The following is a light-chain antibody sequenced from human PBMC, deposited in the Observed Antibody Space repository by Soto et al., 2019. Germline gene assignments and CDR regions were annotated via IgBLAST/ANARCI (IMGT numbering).Light chain of an antibody. J-gene: IGLJ3*02. CDR2: VVS. CDR3: SSYRTSSSWV. Sequence: QSALTQPASVSGSPGQSITISCTGTSSDVGGYNYVSWFQQHPGKAPKLMIYVVSNRPSGISNRFSGSKSGNTASLTISGLQAEDEADYYCSSYRTSSSWVFGGGTQLTVL. CDR1: SSDVGGYNY. V-gene: IGLV2-14*01.